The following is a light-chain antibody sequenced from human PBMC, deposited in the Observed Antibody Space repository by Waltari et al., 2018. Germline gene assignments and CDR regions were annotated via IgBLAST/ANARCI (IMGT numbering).Light chain of an antibody. V-gene: IGKV3-20*01. CDR1: QSVTSSY. Sequence: EIVLTQSPGTLSLSPGERVTLSCRASQSVTSSYLAWYLQKPGQAPRLLIYRASSRATGIPDRFSGSGSGTDFTLTISTLEPEDFGVYYCHQYDKSPETFGQGTKLEIK. J-gene: IGKJ1*01. CDR2: RAS. CDR3: HQYDKSPET.